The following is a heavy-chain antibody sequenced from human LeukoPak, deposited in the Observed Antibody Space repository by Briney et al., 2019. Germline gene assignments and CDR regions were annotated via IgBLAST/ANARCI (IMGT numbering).Heavy chain of an antibody. CDR2: ISYDGSNK. J-gene: IGHJ4*02. Sequence: GGSLRLSCAASGFIFDDYAMHWVRQAPGKGLEWVAVISYDGSNKYYADSVKGRFTISRDNSKNTLYLQMNSLRIEDTAVYFCARDLIGQLRHPVVYWGQGVLVTVSS. CDR1: GFIFDDYA. CDR3: ARDLIGQLRHPVVY. V-gene: IGHV3-30*04. D-gene: IGHD6-6*01.